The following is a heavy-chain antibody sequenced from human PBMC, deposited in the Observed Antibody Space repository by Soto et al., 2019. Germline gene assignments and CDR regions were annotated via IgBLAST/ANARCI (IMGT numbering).Heavy chain of an antibody. CDR1: GAGDTFSNYG. Sequence: QVQLVQSGAEVKKPGSSVKVSCKVSGAGDTFSNYGLNWMRQAPGQGLEWMGGTIPAFGTANYAQKFQGRVTITADTSTTTAYMELSSLRSDDTAVYYCWRHDKTALPPLDSWGQGTLVSVSS. CDR3: WRHDKTALPPLDS. J-gene: IGHJ4*02. D-gene: IGHD1-1*01. CDR2: TIPAFGTA. V-gene: IGHV1-69*06.